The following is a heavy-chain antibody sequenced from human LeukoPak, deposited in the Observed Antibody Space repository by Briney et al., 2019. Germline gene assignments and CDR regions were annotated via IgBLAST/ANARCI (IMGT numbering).Heavy chain of an antibody. D-gene: IGHD3-22*01. CDR3: ARVSGPRYYYDSSGYYYKNFDL. V-gene: IGHV4-59*08. Sequence: SETLSLTCTVSGGSISSYYWSWIRQPPGKGLEWIGYIYYSGSTNYNPSLKSRVTISVDTSKNQFSLKLSSVTAADTAVYYCARVSGPRYYYDSSGYYYKNFDLWGRGTLVTVSS. CDR2: IYYSGST. J-gene: IGHJ2*01. CDR1: GGSISSYY.